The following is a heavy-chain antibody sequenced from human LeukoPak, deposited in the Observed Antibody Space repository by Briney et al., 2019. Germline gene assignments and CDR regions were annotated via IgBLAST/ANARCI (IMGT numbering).Heavy chain of an antibody. CDR2: INPSGGST. CDR1: GYTFTSYY. V-gene: IGHV1-46*01. Sequence: VASVKVSCKASGYTFTSYYMHWVRQAPGQGLEWMGIINPSGGSTNYAQKFQGRVTMTRGMSTSTVYMELSSLRSEDTAVYYCARDEGCSSTSCLFDYWGQGTLVTVSS. D-gene: IGHD2-2*01. J-gene: IGHJ4*02. CDR3: ARDEGCSSTSCLFDY.